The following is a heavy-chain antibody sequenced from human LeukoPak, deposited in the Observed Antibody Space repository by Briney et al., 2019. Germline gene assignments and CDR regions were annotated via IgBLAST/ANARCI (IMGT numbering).Heavy chain of an antibody. CDR2: IKEDGSDK. CDR1: GFTFRSYW. D-gene: IGHD6-6*01. CDR3: ARSIGGLDY. Sequence: GGSLRLSCAASGFTFRSYWMGWVRQAPGKGLEWVANIKEDGSDKYYVDSVRGRFTISRDNAKNSLYLQMNSLRAEDTAVYYCARSIGGLDYWGQGTLVTVSS. J-gene: IGHJ4*02. V-gene: IGHV3-7*01.